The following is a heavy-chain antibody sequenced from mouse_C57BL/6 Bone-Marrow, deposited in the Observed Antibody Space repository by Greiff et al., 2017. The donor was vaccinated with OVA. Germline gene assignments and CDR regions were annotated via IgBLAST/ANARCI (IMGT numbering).Heavy chain of an antibody. CDR3: ARVYYGNSLDY. J-gene: IGHJ4*01. V-gene: IGHV7-1*01. CDR1: GFTFSDFY. D-gene: IGHD2-1*01. Sequence: EVKVVESGGGLVQSGRSLRLSCATSGFTFSDFYMEWVRQAPGKGLEWIAASRNKANDYTTEYSASVKGRFIVSRDTSQSILYLQMNALRAEDTAMYYCARVYYGNSLDYWGQGTSVTVSS. CDR2: SRNKANDYTT.